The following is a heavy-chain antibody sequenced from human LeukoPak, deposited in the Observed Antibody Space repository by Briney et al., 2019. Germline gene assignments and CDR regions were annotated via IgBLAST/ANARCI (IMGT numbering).Heavy chain of an antibody. J-gene: IGHJ5*02. Sequence: PSETLSLTCTVSGGSISSSSYYWGWIRQPPGKGLEWIGSIYYSGSTYYNPSLKSRVTISVDTSKNQFSLKLSSVTAADTAVYYCARQRSIVVVLEWFDPWGQGTLVTVSS. V-gene: IGHV4-39*01. CDR1: GGSISSSSYY. D-gene: IGHD2-2*01. CDR3: ARQRSIVVVLEWFDP. CDR2: IYYSGST.